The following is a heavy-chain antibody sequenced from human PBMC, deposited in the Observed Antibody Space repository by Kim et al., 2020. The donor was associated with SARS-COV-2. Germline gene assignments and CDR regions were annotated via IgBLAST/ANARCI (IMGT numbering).Heavy chain of an antibody. CDR3: ARDCTARPTGSYCDY. V-gene: IGHV1-69*04. J-gene: IGHJ4*02. D-gene: IGHD6-6*01. Sequence: QKFRGRVTITADKSTSTAYMGLSSLRSEDTAVYYCARDCTARPTGSYCDYWGQGTLVTVSS.